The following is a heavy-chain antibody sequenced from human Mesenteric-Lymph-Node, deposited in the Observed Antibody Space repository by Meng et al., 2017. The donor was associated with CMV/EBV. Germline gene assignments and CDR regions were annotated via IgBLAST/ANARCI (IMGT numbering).Heavy chain of an antibody. J-gene: IGHJ4*02. V-gene: IGHV3-49*04. CDR3: TRVEAGIAPDS. D-gene: IGHD6-13*01. CDR1: GFTFGDYD. CDR2: IRNKAYGGTT. Sequence: GGSLRLSCSSSGFTFGDYDMSWVRQAPGKGLEWVGFIRNKAYGGTTDYAASVKGRFTISRDDSKSIAYLQMNSLQTEDTGIYYCTRVEAGIAPDSWGQGTLVTVSS.